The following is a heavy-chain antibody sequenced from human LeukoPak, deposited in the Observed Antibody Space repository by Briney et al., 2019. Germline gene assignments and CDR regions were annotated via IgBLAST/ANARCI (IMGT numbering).Heavy chain of an antibody. CDR1: GYTFSGYY. J-gene: IGHJ4*02. D-gene: IGHD3-3*01. CDR2: INPNSGGT. Sequence: ASVNVSCKASGYTFSGYYMHWVRQAPGQGLEWMGGINPNSGGTNYAQKFQGRVTMTRDTSISTAYMELSRLRSDDTAVYYCARSNLQFLEWLLHYWGQGTLVTVSS. V-gene: IGHV1-2*02. CDR3: ARSNLQFLEWLLHY.